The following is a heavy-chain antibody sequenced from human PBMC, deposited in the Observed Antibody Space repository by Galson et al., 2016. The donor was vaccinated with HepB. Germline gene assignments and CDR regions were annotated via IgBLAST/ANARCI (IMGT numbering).Heavy chain of an antibody. Sequence: SVKVSCKASGYTFINYGISWVRQAPGQGLEWMGWISAYNGNTNYAQKLQGRVTMTTDTSTSTAYMELRSLRSDDTAVYYCARDRVGPFDWYFDLWGRGTLVTVSS. CDR1: GYTFINYG. CDR3: ARDRVGPFDWYFDL. V-gene: IGHV1-18*04. CDR2: ISAYNGNT. D-gene: IGHD1-26*01. J-gene: IGHJ2*01.